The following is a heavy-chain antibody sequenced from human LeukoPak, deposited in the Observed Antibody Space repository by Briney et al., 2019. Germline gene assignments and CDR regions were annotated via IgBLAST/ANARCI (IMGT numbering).Heavy chain of an antibody. Sequence: GGSLRLSCAASGFTFSSYSMNWVRQAPGKGLEWVSSISSSSSYIYYADSVKGRFTISRDNAKNSLYLQMNSLRVEDTAVYYCARDLEEGSGWLDYWGQGTLVTVSS. J-gene: IGHJ4*02. D-gene: IGHD6-19*01. CDR3: ARDLEEGSGWLDY. CDR1: GFTFSSYS. CDR2: ISSSSSYI. V-gene: IGHV3-21*01.